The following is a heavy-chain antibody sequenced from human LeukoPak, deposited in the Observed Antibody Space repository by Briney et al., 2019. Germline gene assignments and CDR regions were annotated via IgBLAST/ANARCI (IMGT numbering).Heavy chain of an antibody. CDR1: GGSICGYY. CDR3: ARHPSTGSRIFDY. CDR2: IYYSGST. J-gene: IGHJ4*02. V-gene: IGHV4-59*08. D-gene: IGHD1-1*01. Sequence: SETLSLTCTVSGGSICGYYWSWLRQPPGKGLEWIGYIYYSGSTNYNPSLKSRVTISVDTSKNQFSLKLSSVTAADTAVYYCARHPSTGSRIFDYWGQGTLVTVSS.